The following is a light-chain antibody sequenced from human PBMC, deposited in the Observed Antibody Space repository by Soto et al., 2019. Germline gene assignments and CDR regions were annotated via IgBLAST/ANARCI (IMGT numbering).Light chain of an antibody. J-gene: IGKJ1*01. CDR2: WAS. CDR3: QQYYTTPVT. Sequence: DIVMTQSPDSLAVSLGERATINCKSSQTVFYTSTYLAWYQQKPGQPPKLLIYWASTRESGVPDRFSGSGSGTEFTLTISSRQAEDVAVYYCQQYYTTPVTFGQGTKV. CDR1: QTVFYTSTY. V-gene: IGKV4-1*01.